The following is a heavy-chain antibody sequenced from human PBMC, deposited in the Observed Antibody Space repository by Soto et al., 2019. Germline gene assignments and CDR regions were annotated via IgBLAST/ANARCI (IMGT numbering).Heavy chain of an antibody. D-gene: IGHD2-2*01. CDR2: ISYDGSNK. V-gene: IGHV3-30-3*01. Sequence: GGSLRLSCAASGFTFSSYAIHWVRQAPGKGLEWVAVISYDGSNKYYADSVKGRFTISRDNSKNTLYLQMNSLRAEDTAVYYCARDKGRGYCSSTSCYWYYYYYGMDVWGQGTTVTVSS. CDR1: GFTFSSYA. J-gene: IGHJ6*02. CDR3: ARDKGRGYCSSTSCYWYYYYYGMDV.